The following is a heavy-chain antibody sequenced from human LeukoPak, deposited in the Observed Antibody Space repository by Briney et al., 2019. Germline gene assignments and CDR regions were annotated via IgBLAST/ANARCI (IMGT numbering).Heavy chain of an antibody. J-gene: IGHJ4*02. CDR3: ARAKPKNMVRGLIMRRESRYYFDY. CDR1: GFTFSSYS. D-gene: IGHD3-10*01. CDR2: ISSSSSYI. V-gene: IGHV3-21*04. Sequence: GGSLRLSCAASGFTFSSYSMNWVRQAPGKGLEWVSSISSSSSYIYYAESVKGRFTISRDNSKNTLYLQMNSLRAEDTAVYYCARAKPKNMVRGLIMRRESRYYFDYWGQGTLVTVSS.